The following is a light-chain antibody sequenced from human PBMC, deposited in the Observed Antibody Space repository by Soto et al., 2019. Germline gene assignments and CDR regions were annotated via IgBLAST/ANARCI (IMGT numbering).Light chain of an antibody. CDR1: QSVSSSY. CDR3: QQYGSSPLYT. J-gene: IGKJ2*01. V-gene: IGKV3-20*01. CDR2: GAS. Sequence: EIVLTQSPGTLSLSPGERATLSCRASQSVSSSYIAWYQQKPGRAPRLLIYGASSRATGIPDRFSGSGSGTDFTLTISRLEPEDFAIYYCQQYGSSPLYTFGQGTKVDIK.